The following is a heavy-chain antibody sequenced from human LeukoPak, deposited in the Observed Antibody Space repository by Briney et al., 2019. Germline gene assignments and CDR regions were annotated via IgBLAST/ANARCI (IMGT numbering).Heavy chain of an antibody. J-gene: IGHJ4*02. CDR3: ARRPRNPGSYDGPSGLDY. Sequence: PSETLSLTCAVYGGTFSGYYWSWIRQPPGRGLEWIGEINHSGSTNYNPSLKSRVTISADTSKNQFSLKVRSMTAADTAVYYCARRPRNPGSYDGPSGLDYWGQGTLVTVSS. CDR1: GGTFSGYY. D-gene: IGHD1-26*01. CDR2: INHSGST. V-gene: IGHV4-34*01.